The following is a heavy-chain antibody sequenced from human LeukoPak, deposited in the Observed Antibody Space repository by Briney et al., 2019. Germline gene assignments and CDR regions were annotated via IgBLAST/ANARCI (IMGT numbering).Heavy chain of an antibody. V-gene: IGHV4-59*01. CDR2: IYYSGST. Sequence: SETLSLTCTVSGGSISSYYWSWLRQPPGKGLEWIGYIYYSGSTNYNPSLKSRVTISVDTSKNQFSLKLSSVTVADTAVYYCARDPGSVLDPGGFDYWGQGTLVTVSS. CDR3: ARDPGSVLDPGGFDY. CDR1: GGSISSYY. D-gene: IGHD3-10*01. J-gene: IGHJ4*02.